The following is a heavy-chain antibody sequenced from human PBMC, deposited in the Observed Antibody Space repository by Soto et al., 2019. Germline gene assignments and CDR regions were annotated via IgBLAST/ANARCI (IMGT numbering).Heavy chain of an antibody. V-gene: IGHV4-59*01. CDR3: ERPHDIVVVPAADSYFDY. D-gene: IGHD2-2*01. J-gene: IGHJ4*02. Sequence: SATLSLTCTVSGVSISSYYRSWIRQPPGKGLEWIGYIYFRGSTNYNPSLKSPVTISLATSKNQFSLTLSPVTAAATPLYYCERPHDIVVVPAADSYFDYWGQGTLVTVSS. CDR1: GVSISSYY. CDR2: IYFRGST.